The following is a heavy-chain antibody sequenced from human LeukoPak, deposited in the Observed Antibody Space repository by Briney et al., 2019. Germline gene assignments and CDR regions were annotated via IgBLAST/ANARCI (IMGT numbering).Heavy chain of an antibody. D-gene: IGHD3-3*01. J-gene: IGHJ4*02. Sequence: GGSLRLSCAASGFTFSSYSMNWVRQAPGKGLEWVSSISSSSSYIYYADSVKGRFTISRDNAKNSLYLQTNSLRAEDTAVYYCASFGLNYDFWSGYPDYWGQGTLVTVSS. V-gene: IGHV3-21*01. CDR3: ASFGLNYDFWSGYPDY. CDR1: GFTFSSYS. CDR2: ISSSSSYI.